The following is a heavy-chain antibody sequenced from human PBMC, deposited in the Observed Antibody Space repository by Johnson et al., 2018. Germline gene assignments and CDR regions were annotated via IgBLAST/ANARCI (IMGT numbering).Heavy chain of an antibody. CDR1: GFTFSSYG. CDR2: ISYDGSNK. D-gene: IGHD1-26*01. Sequence: QVQLVQSGGGVVQPGRSLRLSCAAYGFTFSSYGMHWVRQAPGKGLEGVAVISYDGSNKYYADSVKGRFTISRDNSKNTLYLQMNSRRAEDPAVYYCAKDVNSGGYDGNFQHLGPGTLVTVSS. V-gene: IGHV3-30*18. CDR3: AKDVNSGGYDGNFQH. J-gene: IGHJ1*01.